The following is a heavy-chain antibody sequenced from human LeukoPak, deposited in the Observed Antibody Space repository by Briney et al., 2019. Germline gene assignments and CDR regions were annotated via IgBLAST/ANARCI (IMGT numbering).Heavy chain of an antibody. CDR1: GYTLTELS. CDR3: ATGRTTVVTPGVVDY. Sequence: ASVKVSCKVSGYTLTELSMHWVRQAPGKGLEWMGGFDPEDGETIYAQKFQGRVTMTEDTSTDTAYMELSSLRSEDTAVYYCATGRTTVVTPGVVDYWGQGTLVTVSS. CDR2: FDPEDGET. V-gene: IGHV1-24*01. J-gene: IGHJ4*02. D-gene: IGHD4-23*01.